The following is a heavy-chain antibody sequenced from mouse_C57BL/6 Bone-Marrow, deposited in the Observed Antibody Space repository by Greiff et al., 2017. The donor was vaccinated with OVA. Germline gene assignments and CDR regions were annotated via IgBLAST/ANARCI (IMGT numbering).Heavy chain of an antibody. J-gene: IGHJ2*01. V-gene: IGHV1-76*01. CDR1: GYTFTDYY. Sequence: VQLVESGAELVRPGASVKLSCKASGYTFTDYYINWVKQRPGQGLAWIARIYPGSGNPYYNEKFTGKATLTAEKSSSTAYMQLSSLTSEDSAVYFCARWELYDGYPYYCDYWGQGTTLTVSA. CDR3: ARWELYDGYPYYCDY. CDR2: IYPGSGNP. D-gene: IGHD2-3*01.